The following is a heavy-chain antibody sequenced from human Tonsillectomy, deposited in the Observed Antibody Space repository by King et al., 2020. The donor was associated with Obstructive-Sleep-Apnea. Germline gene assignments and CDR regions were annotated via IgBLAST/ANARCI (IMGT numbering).Heavy chain of an antibody. CDR2: ISSSGSTI. CDR3: ARVLWEPYCYDSSGSLDY. J-gene: IGHJ4*02. CDR1: GFTFSDYY. D-gene: IGHD3-22*01. V-gene: IGHV3-11*01. Sequence: QLVQSGGGLVKPGGSLRLSCAASGFTFSDYYMSWIRQAPGKGLEWVSYISSSGSTIYYADSVKGRFTISRDNAKNSLYLQMNSLRAEDTAVYYCARVLWEPYCYDSSGSLDYWGQGTLVTVSS.